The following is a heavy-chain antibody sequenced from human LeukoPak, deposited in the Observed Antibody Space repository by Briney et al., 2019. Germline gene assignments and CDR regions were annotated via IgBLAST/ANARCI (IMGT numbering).Heavy chain of an antibody. CDR2: IIPIFGTA. Sequence: GSSVKVSCKASGGTFSSYAISWVRQAPGQGLEWMGGIIPIFGTANYAQKFQGRVTITADKSTSTAYMELSSLRADDTAVYYCARALSDTGGYELAYWGQGTLVTVSS. J-gene: IGHJ4*02. D-gene: IGHD2-8*02. CDR1: GGTFSSYA. CDR3: ARALSDTGGYELAY. V-gene: IGHV1-69*06.